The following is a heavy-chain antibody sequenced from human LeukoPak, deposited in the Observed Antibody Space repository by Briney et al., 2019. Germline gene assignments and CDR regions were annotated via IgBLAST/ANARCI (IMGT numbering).Heavy chain of an antibody. V-gene: IGHV3-23*01. CDR3: AKGGGPYSSGPEFDP. Sequence: RGSLRLSCAASGIVFSNTAMNWARQSPGRGLEWVSAITGGGERAFYADSVKGRFTISRDNSKNMLYLQMNSLRADDTAIYYCAKGGGPYSSGPEFDPKGQGALVTVSS. D-gene: IGHD3-22*01. CDR2: ITGGGERA. J-gene: IGHJ5*02. CDR1: GIVFSNTA.